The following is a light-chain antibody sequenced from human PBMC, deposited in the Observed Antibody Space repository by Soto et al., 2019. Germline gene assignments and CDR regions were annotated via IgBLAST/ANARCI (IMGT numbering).Light chain of an antibody. J-gene: IGLJ2*01. V-gene: IGLV1-40*01. Sequence: QHVLTQPPSVSGAPGQRVTISCTGSSSNIGAGYDVHWYQQLPGTAPKLLIYGNSNRPSGVPDRFSGSKSGTSASLAITGLQAEDEADYYCQSYDSSRSGYVVFGGGTKLTVL. CDR3: QSYDSSRSGYVV. CDR2: GNS. CDR1: SSNIGAGYD.